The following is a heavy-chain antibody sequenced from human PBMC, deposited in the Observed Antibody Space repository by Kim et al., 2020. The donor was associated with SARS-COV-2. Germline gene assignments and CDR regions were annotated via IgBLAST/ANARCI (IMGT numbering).Heavy chain of an antibody. V-gene: IGHV3-21*01. D-gene: IGHD3-22*01. Sequence: GGSLRLSCAASGFTFSSYSMNWVRQAPGKGLEWVSSISSSSSYIYYADSVKGRFTISRDNAKNSLYLQMNSLRAEDTAVYYCARVSIFNFLYYYDSSVRGYFDYWGQGTLVTVSS. CDR3: ARVSIFNFLYYYDSSVRGYFDY. CDR2: ISSSSSYI. J-gene: IGHJ4*02. CDR1: GFTFSSYS.